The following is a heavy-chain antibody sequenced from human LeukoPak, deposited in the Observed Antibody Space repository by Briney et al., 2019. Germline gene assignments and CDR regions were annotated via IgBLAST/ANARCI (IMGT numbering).Heavy chain of an antibody. Sequence: SETLSLTCTVSGDSISSHYWSWIRQPPGKGLEWIGYIYYSGSTNYNPSLKSRVTISVDTSKKQFSLKLSSVTAADTAVYYCARASGSYNWFDPWGQGTLVTVPS. J-gene: IGHJ5*02. D-gene: IGHD1-26*01. CDR3: ARASGSYNWFDP. CDR2: IYYSGST. V-gene: IGHV4-59*11. CDR1: GDSISSHY.